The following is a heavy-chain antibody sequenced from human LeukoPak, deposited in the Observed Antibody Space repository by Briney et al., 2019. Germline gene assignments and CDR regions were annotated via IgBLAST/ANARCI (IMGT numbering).Heavy chain of an antibody. CDR1: GFTFSTYA. CDR2: MSGSGGST. V-gene: IGHV3-23*01. CDR3: ARGWDLLDY. J-gene: IGHJ4*02. Sequence: GGSLRLSCTASGFTFSTYAMSWVGQAPGKGLEWVSGMSGSGGSTYYADSVKGRFTISRDNSKNTLYFQMNSLRAEDTAVYYCARGWDLLDYWGQGTLVTVSS. D-gene: IGHD1-26*01.